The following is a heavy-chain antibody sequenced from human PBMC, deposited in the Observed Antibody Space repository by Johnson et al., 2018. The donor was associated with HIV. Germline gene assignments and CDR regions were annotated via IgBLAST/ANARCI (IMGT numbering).Heavy chain of an antibody. V-gene: IGHV3-30*04. CDR3: ALERGGDSAFDF. Sequence: QVQLVESGGGVVQPGRSLRLSCAASGFTFSSYAMHWVRQAPGKGLEWVALISNDGSNNYYADSVKGRFTISRDNAKNSLYLQMNSLRAEDTALYYCALERGGDSAFDFWGQGTMVTVSS. CDR2: ISNDGSNN. CDR1: GFTFSSYA. D-gene: IGHD3-16*01. J-gene: IGHJ3*01.